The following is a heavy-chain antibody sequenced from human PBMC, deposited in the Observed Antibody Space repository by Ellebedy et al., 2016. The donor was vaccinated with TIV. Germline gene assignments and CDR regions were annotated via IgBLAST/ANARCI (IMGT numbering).Heavy chain of an antibody. D-gene: IGHD2-2*01. Sequence: ASVKVSCXASGYTFTGYYMHWVRQAPGQGLEWMGWINPNSGGTNYAQKFQGRVTMTRDTSISTAYMELSRLRSDDTAVYYCASWAEGTSRSNYYYYYYGMDVWGQGTTVTVSS. V-gene: IGHV1-2*02. CDR1: GYTFTGYY. CDR3: ASWAEGTSRSNYYYYYYGMDV. CDR2: INPNSGGT. J-gene: IGHJ6*02.